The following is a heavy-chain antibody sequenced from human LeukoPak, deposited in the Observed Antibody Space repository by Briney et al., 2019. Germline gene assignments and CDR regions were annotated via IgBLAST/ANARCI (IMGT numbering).Heavy chain of an antibody. V-gene: IGHV4-34*01. CDR1: GRSFSGYY. D-gene: IGHD3-22*01. J-gene: IGHJ4*02. CDR3: ARGTAGVVPYYFDY. CDR2: INHSGST. Sequence: SETLSLTCAVYGRSFSGYYWSWIRQPPGKGLEWIGEINHSGSTNYNPSLKSRVTISVDTSKNQFSLKLSSVTAADTAVYYCARGTAGVVPYYFDYWGQGTLVTVSS.